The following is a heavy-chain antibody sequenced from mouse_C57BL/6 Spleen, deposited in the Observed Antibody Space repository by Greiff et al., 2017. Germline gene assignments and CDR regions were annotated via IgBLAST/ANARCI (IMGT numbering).Heavy chain of an antibody. Sequence: QVQLQQPGAELVRPGTSVKLSCKASGYTFTSYWMHWVKQRPGQGLEWIGVIDPSDSYTNYNQKFKGKATLTVDTSSSTAYMQLSSLTSEDSAVYYCARGGKLGQVSYYFDYWGQGTTLTVSS. J-gene: IGHJ2*01. CDR2: IDPSDSYT. D-gene: IGHD4-1*01. CDR3: ARGGKLGQVSYYFDY. V-gene: IGHV1-59*01. CDR1: GYTFTSYW.